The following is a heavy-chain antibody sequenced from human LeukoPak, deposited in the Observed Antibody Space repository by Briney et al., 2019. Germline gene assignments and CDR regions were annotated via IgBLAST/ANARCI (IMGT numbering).Heavy chain of an antibody. J-gene: IGHJ4*02. CDR2: VSYSGNT. CDR1: GGTISGYY. D-gene: IGHD3-3*01. Sequence: SETLSLTCSVSGGTISGYYWSWIRQPPGQGLEWIAYVSYSGNTNYTPSLKNRVSISVDTSKNRFSLQLRSVTAADTAFYYCARAGRFTSGRSYFFDNWGQGTLVTVS. CDR3: ARAGRFTSGRSYFFDN. V-gene: IGHV4-59*13.